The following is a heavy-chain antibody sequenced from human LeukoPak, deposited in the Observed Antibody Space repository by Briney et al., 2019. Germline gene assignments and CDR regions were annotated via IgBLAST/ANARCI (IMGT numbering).Heavy chain of an antibody. CDR3: ARDQYYYDSSGYPTHAFDI. CDR2: INSDGSST. V-gene: IGHV3-74*01. D-gene: IGHD3-22*01. CDR1: GFTFSSYW. J-gene: IGHJ3*02. Sequence: AGGSLRLSCAASGFTFSSYWMHWVRQAPGKGLVWVSRINSDGSSTSYADSVKGRFTISRDNAKNTLYLQMNSLRAEDTAVYYCARDQYYYDSSGYPTHAFDIWGQGTMVTVSS.